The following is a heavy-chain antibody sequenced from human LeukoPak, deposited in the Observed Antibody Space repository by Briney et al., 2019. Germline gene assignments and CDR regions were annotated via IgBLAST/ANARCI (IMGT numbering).Heavy chain of an antibody. CDR1: GGSISSYY. CDR2: IYYSGST. J-gene: IGHJ5*02. CDR3: ARTITSTVTTGYFDP. V-gene: IGHV4-59*08. Sequence: PSETLSLTCTVSGGSISSYYWSWIRQPPGKGLEWIGYIYYSGSTNYNPSLKSRVTISVDTSKNQFSLKLSSVTAADTAVYYCARTITSTVTTGYFDPWGQGTLVTVSS. D-gene: IGHD4-17*01.